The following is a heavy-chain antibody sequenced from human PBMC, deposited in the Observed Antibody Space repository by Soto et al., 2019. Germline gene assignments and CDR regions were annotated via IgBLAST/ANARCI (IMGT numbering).Heavy chain of an antibody. Sequence: EVQLVESGGGLVKPGGSMRLSCAASGFTFSDYNMNWVRQAPGKGLEWVSSMSGGGSDIYYADSVRGRFTISRDNAKNSLYLQMNSLRAEDTAVYHCARDRSGTYCRDGSCFSRNYYGMDVWGQGTTVTVSS. V-gene: IGHV3-21*06. D-gene: IGHD2-15*01. J-gene: IGHJ6*02. CDR3: ARDRSGTYCRDGSCFSRNYYGMDV. CDR2: MSGGGSDI. CDR1: GFTFSDYN.